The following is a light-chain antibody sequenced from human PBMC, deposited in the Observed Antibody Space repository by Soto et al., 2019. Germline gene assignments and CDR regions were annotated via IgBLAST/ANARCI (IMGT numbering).Light chain of an antibody. Sequence: EIVLTQSPATLSLSPGERATLSCRASQSVSSNYLAWYQQKPGQAPRLLIYDASSRATDIPDRFSGSGSGTDFTLTISRLEPEDFAIYYCQHYGNSLWTFGQGTKVDIK. CDR1: QSVSSNY. V-gene: IGKV3-20*01. CDR3: QHYGNSLWT. J-gene: IGKJ1*01. CDR2: DAS.